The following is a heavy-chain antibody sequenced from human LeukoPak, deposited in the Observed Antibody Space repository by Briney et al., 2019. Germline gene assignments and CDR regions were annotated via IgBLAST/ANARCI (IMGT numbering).Heavy chain of an antibody. V-gene: IGHV3-23*01. CDR2: ISGSGGST. Sequence: GGSLRLSCAASGFTFSSYAMSWVRQAPGKGLEWVSAISGSGGSTYYADSVKGRFTISRDNSKSTLYLQMTSLRAEDTAVYYCVDYGGTRSFDYWGQGTLVTVSS. D-gene: IGHD4-23*01. J-gene: IGHJ4*02. CDR3: VDYGGTRSFDY. CDR1: GFTFSSYA.